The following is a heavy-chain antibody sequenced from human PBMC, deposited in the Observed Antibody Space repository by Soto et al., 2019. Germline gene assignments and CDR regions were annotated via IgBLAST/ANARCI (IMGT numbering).Heavy chain of an antibody. Sequence: GGSLRLSCTASGFTFGDYAMSWFRQAPGKGLEWVGFIRSKAYGGTTEYAASVKGRFTISRDDSKGIAYLQMNSLKTEDTAVYYCTRDTSFQTDIVVVPAAIVDYYYYGMDVWGQGTTVTVSS. J-gene: IGHJ6*02. CDR2: IRSKAYGGTT. V-gene: IGHV3-49*03. CDR1: GFTFGDYA. D-gene: IGHD2-2*02. CDR3: TRDTSFQTDIVVVPAAIVDYYYYGMDV.